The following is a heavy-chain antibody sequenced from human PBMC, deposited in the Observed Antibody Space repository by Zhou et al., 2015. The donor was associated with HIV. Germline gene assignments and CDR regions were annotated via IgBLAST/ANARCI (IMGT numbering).Heavy chain of an antibody. J-gene: IGHJ4*03. CDR1: GNTFNSFD. D-gene: IGHD2/OR15-2a*01. Sequence: QVQLVQSGAEVKKPGASVKVSCRASGNTFNSFDIHWVRQAAGEGLEWMGWVNPKSGNAGYAQKFQDRVTMTMDTSTETAHMELRNLTSEDTAVYYCATPARSMPEGYVPNLDFWGQGTLVTVSS. V-gene: IGHV1-8*01. CDR2: VNPKSGNA. CDR3: ATPARSMPEGYVPNLDF.